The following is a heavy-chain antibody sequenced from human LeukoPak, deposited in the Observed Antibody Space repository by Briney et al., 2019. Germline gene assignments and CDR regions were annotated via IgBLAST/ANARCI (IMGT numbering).Heavy chain of an antibody. V-gene: IGHV4-34*01. D-gene: IGHD6-19*01. CDR3: ARGPRSADRRLDP. CDR1: GGSFSGYY. CDR2: INHSGST. Sequence: SETLSLTCAVYGGSFSGYYWSWIRQSPGKGLEWIGEINHSGSTDYNPSLKSRVTLSVDTSKNQFSLKLASVTAADTAVYYCARGPRSADRRLDPWGQGTLVSVSS. J-gene: IGHJ5*02.